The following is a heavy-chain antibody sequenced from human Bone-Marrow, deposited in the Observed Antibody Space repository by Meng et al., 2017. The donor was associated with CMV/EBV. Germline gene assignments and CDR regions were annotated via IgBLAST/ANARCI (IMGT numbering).Heavy chain of an antibody. V-gene: IGHV4-34*01. J-gene: IGHJ5*02. CDR3: AERSTVTILGGVNDWFGP. CDR1: SFSRYY. D-gene: IGHD3-3*01. CDR2: VNHSGRA. Sequence: SFSRYYWSWIPQPPGSGLDWIGEVNHSGRANSTPSLKSRVTISADTSKNQFSLKLSSVTAADTAVYYCAERSTVTILGGVNDWFGPWGQGTLVTVSS.